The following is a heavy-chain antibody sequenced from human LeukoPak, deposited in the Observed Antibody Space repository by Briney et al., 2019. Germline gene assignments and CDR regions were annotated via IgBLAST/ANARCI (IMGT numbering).Heavy chain of an antibody. J-gene: IGHJ4*02. Sequence: SLRLSCAASGFTFSNAWMNWVRQAPGKGLEWVGRIKSKTDGGTTDYAAPVKGRFTISRDDSKNTLYLQMNSLKTEDTAIYYCTTDQYSGTMTSDHWGQGTLVTVSS. CDR3: TTDQYSGTMTSDH. CDR2: IKSKTDGGTT. CDR1: GFTFSNAW. V-gene: IGHV3-15*01. D-gene: IGHD1-1*01.